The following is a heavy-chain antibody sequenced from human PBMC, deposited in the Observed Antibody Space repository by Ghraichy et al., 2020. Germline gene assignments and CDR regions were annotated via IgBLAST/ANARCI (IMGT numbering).Heavy chain of an antibody. Sequence: ASVKVSCKASGYTFTSYAMHWVRQAPGQRLEWMGWINAGNGNTKYSQKFQGRVTITRDTSASTAYMELSSLRSEDTAVYYCAREAPNSLEWLRNWFDPWGQGTLVTVSS. V-gene: IGHV1-3*01. D-gene: IGHD3-3*01. CDR1: GYTFTSYA. CDR2: INAGNGNT. CDR3: AREAPNSLEWLRNWFDP. J-gene: IGHJ5*02.